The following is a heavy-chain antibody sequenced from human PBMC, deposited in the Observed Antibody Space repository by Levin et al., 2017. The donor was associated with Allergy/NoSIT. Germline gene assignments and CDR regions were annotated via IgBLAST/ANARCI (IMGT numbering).Heavy chain of an antibody. Sequence: GGSLRLSCAASGFTFSSYGMHWVRQAPGKGLEWVGVIAYDGSNKYYAGSVKGRFTISRDNSENTLYLQMNSVRAEDTAVYYCAKPLGIGEAGWLESGLDVWGKGTTVTVFS. CDR1: GFTFSSYG. J-gene: IGHJ6*04. V-gene: IGHV3-30*18. CDR3: AKPLGIGEAGWLESGLDV. CDR2: IAYDGSNK. D-gene: IGHD6-13*01.